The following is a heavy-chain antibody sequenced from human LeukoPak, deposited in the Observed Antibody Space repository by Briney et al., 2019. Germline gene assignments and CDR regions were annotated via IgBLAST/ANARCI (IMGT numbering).Heavy chain of an antibody. V-gene: IGHV4-59*01. D-gene: IGHD3-22*01. CDR2: TSYTGIT. CDR3: ARLSLDYSDDGVSYGGPHLPD. J-gene: IGHJ4*02. Sequence: SETLSLTCTASGGSISSYFWTWVRQPPGKGLEYIGYTSYTGITNYNLSLKSRVTISLDTSKNQFYLELTSVTAADMAFYFCARLSLDYSDDGVSYGGPHLPDWGQGTLVTVSS. CDR1: GGSISSYF.